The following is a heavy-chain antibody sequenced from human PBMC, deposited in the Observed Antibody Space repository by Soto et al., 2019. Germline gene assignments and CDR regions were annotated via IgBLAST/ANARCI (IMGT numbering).Heavy chain of an antibody. CDR2: IYWDDDE. Sequence: QINLKESGPTLVKPTQTLTLTCSFSGFSLTTAGVGVGWVRQSPGEALEWLALIYWDDDERYSTSLKTRLTITKDTSKYQVVLKMTNMAPVDTATYYCAHSRNLITEDAQVGDFDYWGQGTLVTVSS. J-gene: IGHJ4*02. CDR1: GFSLTTAGVG. V-gene: IGHV2-5*02. CDR3: AHSRNLITEDAQVGDFDY. D-gene: IGHD3-10*01.